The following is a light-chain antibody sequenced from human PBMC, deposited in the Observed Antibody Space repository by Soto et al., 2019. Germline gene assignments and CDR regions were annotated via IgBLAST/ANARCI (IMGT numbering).Light chain of an antibody. CDR3: QSYDSSLSGV. CDR1: SSNIGAGYD. J-gene: IGLJ3*02. Sequence: QLVLTQPPSVSGAPGQRVIISCTGSSSNIGAGYDVHWYQQLPGTAPKLLIYGNNNRPSGVPDRFSGSKSGTSASLAITGLQAEDEADYYCQSYDSSLSGVFGGGTKLTVL. V-gene: IGLV1-40*01. CDR2: GNN.